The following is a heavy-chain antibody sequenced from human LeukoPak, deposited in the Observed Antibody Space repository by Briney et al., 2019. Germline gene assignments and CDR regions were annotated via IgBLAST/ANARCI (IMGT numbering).Heavy chain of an antibody. CDR2: IYTSGSS. CDR1: GGSLSSYY. Sequence: SETLSLTCTVSGGSLSSYYWSWIRQPAGKGLEWIGRIYTSGSSNSNPSLKSRVTMSADTSKNQFSLKLSSVTAADTAVYYWARDISVAGSFLLFDYWGQGTLVTVSS. J-gene: IGHJ4*02. V-gene: IGHV4-4*07. D-gene: IGHD6-19*01. CDR3: ARDISVAGSFLLFDY.